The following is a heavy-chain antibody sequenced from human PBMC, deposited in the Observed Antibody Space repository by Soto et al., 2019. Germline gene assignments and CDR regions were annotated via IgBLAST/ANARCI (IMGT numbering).Heavy chain of an antibody. CDR3: ARGPRYCSGNSCDYYMDV. J-gene: IGHJ6*03. CDR2: ISGSAATT. D-gene: IGHD2-15*01. Sequence: EVQLLESGGGLVQPGGSLRLSCAASGFTFSSYAMSWVRQAPGKGLEWVSAISGSAATTFYADSVKGRFTASRDNYKNTLYLQMNSLGDEATAVYYWARGPRYCSGNSCDYYMDVGGKGTTVTVSS. V-gene: IGHV3-23*01. CDR1: GFTFSSYA.